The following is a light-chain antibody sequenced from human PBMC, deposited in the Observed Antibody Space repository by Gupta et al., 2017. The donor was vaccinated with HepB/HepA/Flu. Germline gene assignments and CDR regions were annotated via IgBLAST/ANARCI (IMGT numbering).Light chain of an antibody. V-gene: IGLV2-14*01. CDR1: NNDIGEYNY. Sequence: QSALTQPASVSGSPGQSITISCTGTNNDIGEYNYVSWYQQHPGKAPKLWIYDVSNRPSGVSNRFSGAKSGNTESLTISGLQAEDEADYYCTSCTSSKTLVVGTGTKVTV. J-gene: IGLJ1*01. CDR2: DVS. CDR3: TSCTSSKTLV.